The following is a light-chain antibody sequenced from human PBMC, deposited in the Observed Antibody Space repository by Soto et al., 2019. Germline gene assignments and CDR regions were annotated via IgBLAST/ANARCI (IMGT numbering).Light chain of an antibody. V-gene: IGKV1-39*01. CDR2: GAS. J-gene: IGKJ2*01. CDR1: QSISGS. CDR3: QQTYSTPYT. Sequence: DIQMTQSPSSLSASVGDRVIVTCRAGQSISGSLNWYEQKPGKAPRLLIYGASSLQSGVPSRFSGSGSGTDYTLTINSLQPEDFATYYCQQTYSTPYTFGQGTKVDIK.